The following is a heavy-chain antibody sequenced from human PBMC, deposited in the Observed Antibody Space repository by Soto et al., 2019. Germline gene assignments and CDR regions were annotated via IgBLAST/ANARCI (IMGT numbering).Heavy chain of an antibody. CDR2: VGGSDDDK. CDR3: AKDSSSFYGLGDLFDM. D-gene: IGHD3-16*01. Sequence: EVQLLESGGGVVQPGGSLRLSCAASGFPFRDYAMSWVRQTPGKGLQWVSGVGGSDDDKQYADSVRGRFIVSRDNSKDTLYLQMIRLRAADTDIYYCAKDSSSFYGLGDLFDMWGQGTEVTVSS. V-gene: IGHV3-23*01. CDR1: GFPFRDYA. J-gene: IGHJ3*02.